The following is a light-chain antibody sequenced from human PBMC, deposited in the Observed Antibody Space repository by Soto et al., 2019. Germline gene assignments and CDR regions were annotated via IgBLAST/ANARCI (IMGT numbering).Light chain of an antibody. J-gene: IGLJ1*01. Sequence: QSALAQPASVSGSPGQSITISCTGSTRDIGAYDYVSWYQQYPGKAPRLIIYAVNSRPSGVSNRFSGSKSGNTASLTISGLQVEDEDDYHCSSYTPSSTFVFGTGTKLTVL. V-gene: IGLV2-14*03. CDR2: AVN. CDR1: TRDIGAYDY. CDR3: SSYTPSSTFV.